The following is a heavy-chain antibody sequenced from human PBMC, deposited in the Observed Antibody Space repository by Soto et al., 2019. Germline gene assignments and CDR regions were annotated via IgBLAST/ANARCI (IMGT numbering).Heavy chain of an antibody. CDR1: GFTFSSYW. V-gene: IGHV3-74*01. Sequence: GGSLRLSCAASGFTFSSYWMHWVRQAPGKGLVWVSRINSDGSSTSYADSVKGRFTISRDNSKNTLYLQMNSLRAEDTALYYCASGRGYDILTGYYPYFDYWGQGTLVTVSS. D-gene: IGHD3-9*01. CDR2: INSDGSST. CDR3: ASGRGYDILTGYYPYFDY. J-gene: IGHJ4*02.